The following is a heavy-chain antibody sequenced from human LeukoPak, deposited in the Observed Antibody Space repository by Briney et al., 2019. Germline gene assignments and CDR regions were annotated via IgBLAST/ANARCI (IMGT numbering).Heavy chain of an antibody. Sequence: GGSLRLSCAASGFTFSSYAMSWVRQAPGKGLEWVANIKQDGSAKYYVDSVKGRFTISRDNAKNSLYLQMNSLRAEDTAVYYCARRYFDSWGQGTLVTVSS. CDR2: IKQDGSAK. V-gene: IGHV3-7*03. CDR1: GFTFSSYA. CDR3: ARRYFDS. J-gene: IGHJ4*02.